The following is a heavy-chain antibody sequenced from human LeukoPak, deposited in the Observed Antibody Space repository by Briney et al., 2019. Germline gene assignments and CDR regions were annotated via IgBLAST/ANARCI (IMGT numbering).Heavy chain of an antibody. CDR1: GGSISTYY. CDR3: ARGRTFDN. V-gene: IGHV4-59*01. J-gene: IGHJ4*02. Sequence: PSETLSLTCTVSGGSISTYYWSWIRQPPGKGLEWIGYIYYSGSTNYNPSLKSRVTISVDTSKNQFSLRLSFVTAADTAVYYCARGRTFDNWGQGTLVTVSS. CDR2: IYYSGST.